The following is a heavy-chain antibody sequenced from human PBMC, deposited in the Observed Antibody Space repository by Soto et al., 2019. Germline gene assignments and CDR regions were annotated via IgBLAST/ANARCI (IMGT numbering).Heavy chain of an antibody. CDR2: IYPGDSDT. J-gene: IGHJ4*02. Sequence: GESLKISCKGSGYSFASHWVAWVRQMPEKGLEWIGTIYPGDSDTKYSSAFRGHVTISADTSVSTAYLQWRSLEATDSAIYYCARYSGSYWHYLDYWGQGTLVTVSS. V-gene: IGHV5-51*01. D-gene: IGHD1-26*01. CDR3: ARYSGSYWHYLDY. CDR1: GYSFASHW.